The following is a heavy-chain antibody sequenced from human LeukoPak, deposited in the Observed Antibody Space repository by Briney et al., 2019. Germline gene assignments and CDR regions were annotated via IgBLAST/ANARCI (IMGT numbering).Heavy chain of an antibody. CDR3: AKDRTPVYGNFDVDAFDV. CDR2: IRSDGNDK. V-gene: IGHV3-30*02. Sequence: PGGSLRLSCAASGFSFDYYGMHWVRQGPGTGLEWVAFIRSDGNDKYYGDSAKGRFTISRDISKNTLYLQMISLRAEDTGVYYCAKDRTPVYGNFDVDAFDVWGQGTVVTVSS. D-gene: IGHD4-11*01. CDR1: GFSFDYYG. J-gene: IGHJ3*01.